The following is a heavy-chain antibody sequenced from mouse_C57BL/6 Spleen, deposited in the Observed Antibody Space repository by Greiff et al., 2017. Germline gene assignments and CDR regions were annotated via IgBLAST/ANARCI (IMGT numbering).Heavy chain of an antibody. J-gene: IGHJ2*01. CDR1: GYAFSSSW. V-gene: IGHV1-82*01. Sequence: QVQLQQSGPELVKPGASVKISCKASGYAFSSSWMNWVKQRPGKGLEWIGRIYPGDGDTNYNGKFKGKATLTADKSSSTAYMQLSSLTSEDSAVYFCARDGNPPCYFDYWGQGTTLTVSS. CDR3: ARDGNPPCYFDY. CDR2: IYPGDGDT. D-gene: IGHD2-1*01.